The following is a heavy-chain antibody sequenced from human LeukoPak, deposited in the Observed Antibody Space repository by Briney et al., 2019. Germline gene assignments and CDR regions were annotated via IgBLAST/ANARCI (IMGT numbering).Heavy chain of an antibody. CDR3: ARESGYAVGDF. CDR2: ISYDGSNK. CDR1: GFTFSSYA. V-gene: IGHV3-30*14. Sequence: GGSLRLSCAASGFTFSSYAMHWVRQAPGKGLEWVAVISYDGSNKYYADSVKGRFTISRDNSKNTLYLQMNNLRADDTAVYYCARESGYAVGDFWGRGTLVTVSS. J-gene: IGHJ4*02. D-gene: IGHD5-12*01.